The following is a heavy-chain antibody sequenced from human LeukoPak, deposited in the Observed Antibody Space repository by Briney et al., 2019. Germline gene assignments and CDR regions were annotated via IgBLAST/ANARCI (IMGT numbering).Heavy chain of an antibody. CDR3: ASIGGEDY. Sequence: GGSLRLSCAASGFTFISYSMNWVRQAPGKGLEWVSSISSSSSYIYYADSVKCRFTISRDNAKNSLYLQMNSLRAEDTAVYYCASIGGEDYWGQGTLVTVSS. CDR2: ISSSSSYI. V-gene: IGHV3-21*01. D-gene: IGHD3-10*01. J-gene: IGHJ4*02. CDR1: GFTFISYS.